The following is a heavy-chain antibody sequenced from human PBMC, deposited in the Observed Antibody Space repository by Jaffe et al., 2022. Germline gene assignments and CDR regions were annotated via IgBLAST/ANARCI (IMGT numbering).Heavy chain of an antibody. Sequence: EVQLLESGGGLVQPGGSLRLSCAASGFTFSSYAMSWVRQAPGKGLEWVSAISGSGGSTYYADSVKGRFTISRDNSKNTLYLQMNSLRAEDTAVYYCAKDRSKAPLWFRELLSFDYWGQGTLVTVSS. D-gene: IGHD3-10*01. CDR3: AKDRSKAPLWFRELLSFDY. J-gene: IGHJ4*02. V-gene: IGHV3-23*01. CDR2: ISGSGGST. CDR1: GFTFSSYA.